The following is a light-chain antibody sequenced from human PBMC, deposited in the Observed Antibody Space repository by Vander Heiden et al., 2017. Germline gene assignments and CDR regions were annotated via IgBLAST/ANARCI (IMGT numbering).Light chain of an antibody. CDR3: QQYGTSGGIT. CDR2: FAS. Sequence: DSVLRQPPGTLSLSPGERVTLSCSASQSIGSSYLAWYQQKPAQPPRLLIYFASTSATGIPHRFSGSGSGRDFTLTISRLEPEDFAVYYCQQYGTSGGITFGPGTKVDIK. J-gene: IGKJ3*01. CDR1: QSIGSSY. V-gene: IGKV3-20*01.